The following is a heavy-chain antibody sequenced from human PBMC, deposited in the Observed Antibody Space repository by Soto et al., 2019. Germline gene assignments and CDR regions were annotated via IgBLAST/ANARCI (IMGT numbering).Heavy chain of an antibody. D-gene: IGHD6-6*01. J-gene: IGHJ4*02. CDR3: ARASREVRRGGYCFHS. Sequence: QVQLQESGPGLVKPSETLSLSCSVSGGSISSGGYYWSWIRQHPVKGLEWIAYIHYSGNTYYNPSHKRRVTISLDTSKSRHSPKLSSVTPADTAVYYCARASREVRRGGYCFHSWGQGTRVTASS. CDR2: IHYSGNT. V-gene: IGHV4-31*03. CDR1: GGSISSGGYY.